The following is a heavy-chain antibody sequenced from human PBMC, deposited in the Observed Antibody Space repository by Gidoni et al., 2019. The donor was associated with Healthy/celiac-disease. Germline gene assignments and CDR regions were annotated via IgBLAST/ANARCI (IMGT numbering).Heavy chain of an antibody. V-gene: IGHV1-8*01. CDR3: ASGAFWSEYYFDY. D-gene: IGHD3-3*01. CDR1: GYTFTSYD. Sequence: QVQLVQSGTEVKKPGASVKCSCKAAGYTFTSYDIHCVRKATGQGLEWMGWMNPNSGNTGYAQKFQGRVTMTRNTCISTAYMELGSLRAAVTAVYYCASGAFWSEYYFDYWGQGTLVTVSS. CDR2: MNPNSGNT. J-gene: IGHJ4*02.